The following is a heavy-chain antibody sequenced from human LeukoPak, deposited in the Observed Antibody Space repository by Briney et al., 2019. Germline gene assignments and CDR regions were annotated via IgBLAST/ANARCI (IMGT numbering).Heavy chain of an antibody. D-gene: IGHD5-12*01. CDR3: ARMTYDPHGVDV. CDR1: GGSISSGGYY. Sequence: SQTLSLTCTVSGGSISSGGYYWSWIRQPPGKGLEWIGYIYHSGSTYYNPSLRSRVTISVDKSKNQFSLKLSSVTAADTAVCYCARMTYDPHGVDVWGKGTTVTVSS. CDR2: IYHSGST. J-gene: IGHJ6*04. V-gene: IGHV4-30-2*02.